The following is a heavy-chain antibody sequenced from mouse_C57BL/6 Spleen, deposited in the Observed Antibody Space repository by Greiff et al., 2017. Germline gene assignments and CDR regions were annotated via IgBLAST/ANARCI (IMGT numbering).Heavy chain of an antibody. CDR3: ARDGLLGAFDV. V-gene: IGHV7-1*01. J-gene: IGHJ1*03. CDR1: GFTFSDFY. D-gene: IGHD3-1*01. Sequence: EVKLVESGGGLVQSGRSLRLSCATSGFTFSDFYMEWVRQAPGKGLEWIAARRNKANDYTTEYSASVKGRFIVSRDTSQSILYLQMNALGAEDTAIYYCARDGLLGAFDVWGTGTTVTVSS. CDR2: RRNKANDYTT.